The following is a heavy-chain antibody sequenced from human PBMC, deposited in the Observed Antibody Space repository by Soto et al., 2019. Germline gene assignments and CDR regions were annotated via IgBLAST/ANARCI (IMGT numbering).Heavy chain of an antibody. V-gene: IGHV4-30-4*01. Sequence: SETLSLTCTVSGGSISSGDYYWSWIRQPPGKGLERIGYIYYSGSTYYNPSLKSRVTISVDTSKNQFSLKLSSVTAADTAVYYCARDSSSWYGPTMDYYYYGMDVWGQGTTVTVSS. D-gene: IGHD6-13*01. CDR3: ARDSSSWYGPTMDYYYYGMDV. CDR2: IYYSGST. CDR1: GGSISSGDYY. J-gene: IGHJ6*02.